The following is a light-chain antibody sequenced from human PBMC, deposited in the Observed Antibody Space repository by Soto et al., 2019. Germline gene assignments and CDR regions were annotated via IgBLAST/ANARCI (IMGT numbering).Light chain of an antibody. CDR3: SSYSSSSTLFV. CDR1: SSDVGAYKY. V-gene: IGLV2-14*01. CDR2: EVS. J-gene: IGLJ1*01. Sequence: QSVLTQPASVSGSPGQSITISCTGTSSDVGAYKYVSWYQQHPGKAPKVMIYEVSNRPSGVSNRFSGSKPGNTASLTISGPQAEDEADYFCSSYSSSSTLFVFGTGTKGTVL.